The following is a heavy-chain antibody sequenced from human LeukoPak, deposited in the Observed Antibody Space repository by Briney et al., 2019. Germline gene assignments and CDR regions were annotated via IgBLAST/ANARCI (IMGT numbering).Heavy chain of an antibody. CDR2: IYYTGIT. CDR1: GVSISSYY. CDR3: AREAGIGTYAFDY. J-gene: IGHJ4*02. D-gene: IGHD3-16*01. V-gene: IGHV4-59*05. Sequence: SETLSLTCTVSGVSISSYYWSWIRQPPGKGREWIWSIYYTGITYYNPSLKRRVTISVDTSKNHFSLKLSSVTAGDTAVYYCAREAGIGTYAFDYWGQGTRVTVSS.